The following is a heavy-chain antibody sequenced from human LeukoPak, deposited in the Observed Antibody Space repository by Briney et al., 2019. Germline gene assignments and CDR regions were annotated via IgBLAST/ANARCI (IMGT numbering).Heavy chain of an antibody. Sequence: GESLKISCKGSGYSFTNYWIGWVRQMPGKGLEWMGIIYPGDSDTRYSPSFQGQVTISADKSISTAYLQWSSLKASDTAMYYCARHRYSSSWLAYYYYGMDVWGQGTTVTVSS. D-gene: IGHD6-13*01. J-gene: IGHJ6*02. CDR2: IYPGDSDT. V-gene: IGHV5-51*01. CDR3: ARHRYSSSWLAYYYYGMDV. CDR1: GYSFTNYW.